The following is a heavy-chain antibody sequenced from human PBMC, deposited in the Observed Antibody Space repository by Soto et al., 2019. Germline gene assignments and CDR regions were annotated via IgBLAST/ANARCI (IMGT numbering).Heavy chain of an antibody. D-gene: IGHD2-8*02. J-gene: IGHJ3*01. CDR3: ARDWIYCTGTSCHQGAFDV. V-gene: IGHV1-2*02. CDR1: GYTFTDSY. CDR2: INANTGGT. Sequence: ASVKVSCKASGYTFTDSYIHWVRQAPGQGLEWMGWINANTGGTKYAQKFQGRVTMTRDTSITSAYLELSSLRSDDRAVYYCARDWIYCTGTSCHQGAFDVWGQGIMVTVSS.